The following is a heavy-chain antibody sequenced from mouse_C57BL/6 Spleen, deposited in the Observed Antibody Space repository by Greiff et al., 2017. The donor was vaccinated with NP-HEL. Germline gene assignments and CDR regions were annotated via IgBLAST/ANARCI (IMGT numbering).Heavy chain of an antibody. CDR2: IYPGDGDT. D-gene: IGHD1-1*01. Sequence: VQLQQSGPELVQPGASVKISCKASGYAFSSSWMNWVKQRPGKGLEWIGRIYPGDGDTNYNGKFKGKATLTADKSSSTAYMQHSSLTSEDSAVYFCARWNYYYAMDYWGQGTSVTVSS. J-gene: IGHJ4*01. V-gene: IGHV1-82*01. CDR1: GYAFSSSW. CDR3: ARWNYYYAMDY.